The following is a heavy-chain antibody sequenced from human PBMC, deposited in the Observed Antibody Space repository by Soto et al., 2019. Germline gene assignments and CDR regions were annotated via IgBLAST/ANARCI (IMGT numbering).Heavy chain of an antibody. CDR2: IYYSGST. CDR1: GGSISSYY. Sequence: QVQLQESGPGLVKPSETLSLTCTVSGGSISSYYWSWIRQPPGKGLEWIGYIYYSGSTNYNPSLKSRVTISVDTSKNQFSLKLSSVTAADTAVYYCARERGAFGGVIVRDCGQGTLVTVSS. J-gene: IGHJ4*02. D-gene: IGHD3-16*02. V-gene: IGHV4-59*01. CDR3: ARERGAFGGVIVRD.